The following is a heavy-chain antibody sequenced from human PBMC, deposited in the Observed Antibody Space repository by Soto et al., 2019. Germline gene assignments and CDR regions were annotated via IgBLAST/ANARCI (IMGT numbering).Heavy chain of an antibody. V-gene: IGHV3-21*02. CDR2: ISSSSSFR. Sequence: EVQLVESGGGLVKPGGSLRLSCAASGFTFTNHNMNWVRQAPGKGLEWVSSISSSSSFRNYADSVKGRFSISRDNDKNLEYLQMDSLRAEDTAVYYCARDPPLSVLVVVATDDFWGQGTLVTVSS. J-gene: IGHJ4*02. D-gene: IGHD2-21*01. CDR1: GFTFTNHN. CDR3: ARDPPLSVLVVVATDDF.